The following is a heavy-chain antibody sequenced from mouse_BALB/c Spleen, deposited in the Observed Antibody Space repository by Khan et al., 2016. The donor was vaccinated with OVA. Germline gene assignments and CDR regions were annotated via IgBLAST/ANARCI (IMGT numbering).Heavy chain of an antibody. Sequence: QIQLVQSGPELKKPGETVRISCKASGYTFTTAGMQWVQKMPGKGLKWIGWINTHSGVPKYAEDFKGRFAFSLETSASTVYLQITNLKNEDTATYFWARGGAAFYRSDGGAMDYWGQGTSVTVSS. CDR1: GYTFTTAG. CDR3: ARGGAAFYRSDGGAMDY. J-gene: IGHJ4*01. D-gene: IGHD2-12*01. CDR2: INTHSGVP. V-gene: IGHV9-4*02.